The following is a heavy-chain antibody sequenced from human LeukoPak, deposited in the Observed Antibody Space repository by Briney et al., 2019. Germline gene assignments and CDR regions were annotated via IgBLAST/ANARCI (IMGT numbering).Heavy chain of an antibody. CDR1: GFTFSNYG. D-gene: IGHD3-16*02. CDR2: ISYDGSNK. CDR3: AKVSGFKITFGGVLD. Sequence: GGSLRLSCAASGFTFSNYGMHWVRQAPGKGLEWVAVISYDGSNKYYAESVKGRFTISRDNSKHTVYLQMNGLRPEDTAVFYCAKVSGFKITFGGVLDWGQGTPVTVSS. J-gene: IGHJ4*02. V-gene: IGHV3-30*18.